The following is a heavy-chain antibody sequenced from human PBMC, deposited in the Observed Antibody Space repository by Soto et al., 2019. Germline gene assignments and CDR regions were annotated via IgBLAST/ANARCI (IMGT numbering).Heavy chain of an antibody. Sequence: QLQLQESGPGLVKPSETLSLTCTVSGGSLSSSSSYWGWIRQPPGKGLEWIGSMSYSGSNYHNPSLKCRATLSVDTSQSRFSLKLTSVTAADTAVYYCARHRVPSVYDPIPGCFDSWGQGILVTASS. CDR2: MSYSGSN. D-gene: IGHD5-12*01. V-gene: IGHV4-39*01. CDR3: ARHRVPSVYDPIPGCFDS. CDR1: GGSLSSSSSY. J-gene: IGHJ4*02.